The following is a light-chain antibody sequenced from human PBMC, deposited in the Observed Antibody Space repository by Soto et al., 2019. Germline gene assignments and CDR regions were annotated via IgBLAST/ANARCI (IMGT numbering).Light chain of an antibody. J-gene: IGKJ4*01. CDR1: QSIRKY. CDR2: GTS. V-gene: IGKV1-39*01. CDR3: QQDYSPLLT. Sequence: DIQMTQSPSSLSASVGDRVTLTCRASQSIRKYLNWYQVKSGKGPKLLIYGTSTLESGVPSRFSGSGSGTHFTLTISNLQPEDFAIYYCQQDYSPLLTFGGGTIVEIK.